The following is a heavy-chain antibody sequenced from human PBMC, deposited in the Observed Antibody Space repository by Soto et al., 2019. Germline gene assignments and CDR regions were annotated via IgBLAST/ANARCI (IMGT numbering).Heavy chain of an antibody. V-gene: IGHV1-69*01. Sequence: QVQLVQSGAEVKKPGSSVKVSCKASVGTVSSYAISWVRQAPGQGLEWMGGIIPIFGTANYAQKFQGRVTITADESTSTAYIELSSLRSEDTAVYYCAYSMVRGVRRTNWFDPWGQGTLVTVSS. CDR2: IIPIFGTA. CDR1: VGTVSSYA. D-gene: IGHD3-10*01. J-gene: IGHJ5*02. CDR3: AYSMVRGVRRTNWFDP.